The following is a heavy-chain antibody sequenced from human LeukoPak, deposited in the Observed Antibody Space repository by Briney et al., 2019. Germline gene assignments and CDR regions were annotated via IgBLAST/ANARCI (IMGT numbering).Heavy chain of an antibody. CDR3: ARMAYCGGDCHRNDAFDI. D-gene: IGHD2-21*02. Sequence: SETLSLTCTVSGGSISSYYWSWIRQPPGKGVEWIGEINHSGSTNYNPSLKSRVTISVDTSKNQFSLKLSSVTAADTAVYYCARMAYCGGDCHRNDAFDIWGQGTMVTVSS. V-gene: IGHV4-34*01. J-gene: IGHJ3*02. CDR1: GGSISSYY. CDR2: INHSGST.